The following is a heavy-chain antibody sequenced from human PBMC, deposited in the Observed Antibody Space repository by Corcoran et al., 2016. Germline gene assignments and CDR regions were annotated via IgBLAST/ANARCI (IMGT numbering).Heavy chain of an antibody. CDR3: AGGSDFSYYYYGMDV. CDR2: INPNSGGT. J-gene: IGHJ6*02. Sequence: QVQLVQSGAEVKKPGASVKVSCKASGYTFTGYYMHWVRQAPGQGLEWMGWINPNSGGTNYAQKFQGRVTMTRDTSISTAYMELSRLRSDDTAVYYCAGGSDFSYYYYGMDVWGQGTTVTVSS. V-gene: IGHV1-2*02. D-gene: IGHD5-12*01. CDR1: GYTFTGYY.